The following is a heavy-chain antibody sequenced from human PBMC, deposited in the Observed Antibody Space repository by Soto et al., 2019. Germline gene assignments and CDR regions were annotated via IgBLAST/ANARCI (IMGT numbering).Heavy chain of an antibody. Sequence: QVFLVQSGAEVKKPGASVKVSCKTSGYTFTTYYMHWVRQAPGQGLEWMGVINPSDGSTYSAQKFQGRVTMTRDTSTGTVYLELSSLRAEDSAMYCCVRDRFGYGDSGDWGQGTLVTVSS. D-gene: IGHD4-17*01. CDR3: VRDRFGYGDSGD. CDR2: INPSDGST. V-gene: IGHV1-46*01. J-gene: IGHJ4*02. CDR1: GYTFTTYY.